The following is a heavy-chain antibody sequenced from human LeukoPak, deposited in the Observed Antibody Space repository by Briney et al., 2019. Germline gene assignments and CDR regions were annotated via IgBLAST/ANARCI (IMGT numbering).Heavy chain of an antibody. D-gene: IGHD2-15*01. J-gene: IGHJ4*02. CDR2: IYWDDDK. V-gene: IGHV2-5*02. CDR3: AHKGSGGSCIDY. Sequence: VSGPTLVKPTQTLTLTCTFSGFSLSTSGVGVGWIRQPPGKALEWLALIYWDDDKRYSPSLKSRLTITKNTSKNQVVLTMTNMDPVDTATYYCAHKGSGGSCIDYWGQGTLVTVSS. CDR1: GFSLSTSGVG.